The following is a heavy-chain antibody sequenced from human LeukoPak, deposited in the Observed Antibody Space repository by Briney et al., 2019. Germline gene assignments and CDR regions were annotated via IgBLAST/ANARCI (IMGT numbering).Heavy chain of an antibody. CDR1: GFTFSNAW. D-gene: IGHD1-26*01. Sequence: PGGSLRLPCAASGFTFSNAWMSWVRQAPGKGLEWVGRIKSKTDGGTTDYAAPVKGRFTISRDDSKNTLYLQMNSLKTEDTAVYYCTAPDPPVGATMDYWGQGTLVTVSS. J-gene: IGHJ4*02. CDR3: TAPDPPVGATMDY. V-gene: IGHV3-15*01. CDR2: IKSKTDGGTT.